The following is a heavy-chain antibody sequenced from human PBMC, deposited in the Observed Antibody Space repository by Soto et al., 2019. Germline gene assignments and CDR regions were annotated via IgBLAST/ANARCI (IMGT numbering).Heavy chain of an antibody. D-gene: IGHD2-15*01. V-gene: IGHV4-59*12. J-gene: IGHJ4*02. CDR1: GGSISSYY. Sequence: SETLSLTCTVSGGSISSYYWSWIRQPPGKGLEWIGYIYYSGSTNYNPSLKSRVTISVDTSKNQFSLKLSSVTAADTAVYYCARDRAADIVVVVAAGHFDYWGQGTLVTVSS. CDR3: ARDRAADIVVVVAAGHFDY. CDR2: IYYSGST.